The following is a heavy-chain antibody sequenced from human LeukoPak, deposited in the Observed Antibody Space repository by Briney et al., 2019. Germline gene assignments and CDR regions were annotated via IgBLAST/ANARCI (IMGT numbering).Heavy chain of an antibody. D-gene: IGHD1-14*01. CDR3: AREAWDVTGRAPVI. V-gene: IGHV3-30*04. Sequence: GGSLRLSCAASGFTFSGFAVHWVRQAPGKGLEWVATIRYDGSEKHYAEFVTGRFTVSRDNSKNTLYLEMNSLRAEDTAVYYCAREAWDVTGRAPVIWGQGTRVTVSS. CDR1: GFTFSGFA. J-gene: IGHJ4*02. CDR2: IRYDGSEK.